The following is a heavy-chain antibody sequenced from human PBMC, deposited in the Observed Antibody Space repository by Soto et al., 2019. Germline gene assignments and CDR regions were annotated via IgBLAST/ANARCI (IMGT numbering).Heavy chain of an antibody. V-gene: IGHV1-3*01. J-gene: IGHJ4*02. CDR1: GYTFTSYA. CDR2: INAGNGNT. CDR3: ASGIGIGWYFDY. Sequence: ASVKVSCKASGYTFTSYAMHWVRQAPGQRLEWMGWINAGNGNTKYSQKFQGRVTITRDTSASTAYMELSSLRSEDTAVYYCASGIGIGWYFDYWGQGTLVTVSS. D-gene: IGHD6-19*01.